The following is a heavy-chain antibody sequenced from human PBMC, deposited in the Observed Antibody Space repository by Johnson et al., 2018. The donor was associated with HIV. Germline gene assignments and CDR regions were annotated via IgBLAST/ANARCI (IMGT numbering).Heavy chain of an antibody. CDR1: GFTFRDYY. V-gene: IGHV3-11*01. D-gene: IGHD5-18*01. CDR3: AKVRQLWELNGAFDI. J-gene: IGHJ3*02. Sequence: QVQLVESGGGLVKPGGSLRLSCAASGFTFRDYYMSWIRQAPGKGLEWVSYISTSGTTIYYADSVKGRLSISRDNTKNSLYLQINSLRAEDTALYYCAKVRQLWELNGAFDIWGQGTMVTVSS. CDR2: ISTSGTTI.